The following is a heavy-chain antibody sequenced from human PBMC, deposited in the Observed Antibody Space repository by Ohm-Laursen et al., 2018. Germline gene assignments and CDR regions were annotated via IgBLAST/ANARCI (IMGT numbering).Heavy chain of an antibody. CDR1: GGTFSSYA. V-gene: IGHV1-69*13. CDR2: IIPIFGTA. CDR3: ATGLPADDAFNI. Sequence: SVKVSCNASGGTFSSYAISWVRQAPGQGLEWMGGIIPIFGTANYAQKFQGRVTITADESTSTAYMELSSLRSEDTAVYYCATGLPADDAFNIWGQGTMVTVSS. J-gene: IGHJ3*02.